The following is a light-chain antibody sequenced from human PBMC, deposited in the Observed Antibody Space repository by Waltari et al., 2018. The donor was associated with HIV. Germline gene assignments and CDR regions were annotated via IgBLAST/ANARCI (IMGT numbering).Light chain of an antibody. CDR1: QTVTPY. V-gene: IGKV3-11*01. CDR3: QQRTDSIT. Sequence: EIVLTQSPATLSLSPGERATLFCRASQTVTPYLAWYQQKPGQAPSLVIYDASTRATGVPARFSGSGSGTDFTLTISSLEPDDVAVYYCQQRTDSITFGGGTKVEIK. CDR2: DAS. J-gene: IGKJ4*01.